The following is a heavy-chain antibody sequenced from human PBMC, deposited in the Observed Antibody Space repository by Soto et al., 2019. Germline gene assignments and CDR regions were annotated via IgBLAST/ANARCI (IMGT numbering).Heavy chain of an antibody. J-gene: IGHJ6*02. CDR1: GLTFTRSA. Sequence: SEKLSCKASGLTFTRSAVQWVRQARGQRLEWIGWIVVGSGNTNYAQKFQERVTITRDMSTSTAYMELSSLRSEDTAVYYCAADPSYSSCWSHKQKSSPESMYVWGQGTTVPVSS. V-gene: IGHV1-58*01. CDR2: IVVGSGNT. D-gene: IGHD6-13*01. CDR3: AADPSYSSCWSHKQKSSPESMYV.